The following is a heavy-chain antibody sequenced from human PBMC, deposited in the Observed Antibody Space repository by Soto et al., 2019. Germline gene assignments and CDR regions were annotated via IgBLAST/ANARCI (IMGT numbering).Heavy chain of an antibody. D-gene: IGHD2-21*01. Sequence: QVQLVQSGAEVKRPGSSVKVSCEASGASFTTYTVTWVRQAPGQGLEWMGRIITVLNITKYAQNFQGRVTFTADISSSTAYMELSSLKSEDTAVYYCAREINGGHCGHDCGVIFHYWGQGTLVTVSS. V-gene: IGHV1-69*02. CDR2: IITVLNIT. J-gene: IGHJ4*02. CDR3: AREINGGHCGHDCGVIFHY. CDR1: GASFTTYT.